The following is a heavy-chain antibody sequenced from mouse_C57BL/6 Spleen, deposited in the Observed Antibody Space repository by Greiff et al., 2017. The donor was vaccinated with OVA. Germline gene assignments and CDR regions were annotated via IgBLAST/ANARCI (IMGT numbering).Heavy chain of an antibody. D-gene: IGHD2-5*01. CDR2: INPSSGYT. CDR1: GYTFTSYT. J-gene: IGHJ3*01. Sequence: QVQLQQSGAELARPGASVKMSCKASGYTFTSYTMHWVKQRPGQGLEWIGYINPSSGYTKYNQKFKDKATLTADKSSSTAYMQLSSLTSEDSAVYDCARCYYSNERFAYWGQGTLVTVSA. CDR3: ARCYYSNERFAY. V-gene: IGHV1-4*01.